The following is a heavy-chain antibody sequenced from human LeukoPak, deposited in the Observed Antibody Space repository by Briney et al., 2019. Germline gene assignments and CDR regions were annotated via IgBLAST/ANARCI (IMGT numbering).Heavy chain of an antibody. Sequence: PSETLSLTCAVYGGSFSGYYWSWIRQPPGKGLEWIGEINHSGSTNYNPSLKSRVTISVDTSKNQFSLKLSSVTAADTAVYYCARRFNSSWYKNYWGQGTLVTVSS. CDR2: INHSGST. CDR3: ARRFNSSWYKNY. J-gene: IGHJ4*02. D-gene: IGHD6-13*01. V-gene: IGHV4-34*01. CDR1: GGSFSGYY.